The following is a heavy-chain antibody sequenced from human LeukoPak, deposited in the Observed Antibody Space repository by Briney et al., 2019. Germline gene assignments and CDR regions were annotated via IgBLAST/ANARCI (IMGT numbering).Heavy chain of an antibody. J-gene: IGHJ6*02. CDR2: ISHDGSNK. CDR1: GFTFSSYG. D-gene: IGHD2-2*02. V-gene: IGHV3-30*03. CDR3: ARGCSSTSCYNYYGMDV. Sequence: GRSLRLSCAASGFTFSSYGMHWVRQAPGKGLEWVAVISHDGSNKYYADSVKGRFTISRDNSKNTLYLQMNSLRAEDTAVYYCARGCSSTSCYNYYGMDVWGQGTTVTVSS.